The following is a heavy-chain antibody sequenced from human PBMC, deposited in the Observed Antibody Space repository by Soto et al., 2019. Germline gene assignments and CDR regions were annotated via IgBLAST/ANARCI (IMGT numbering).Heavy chain of an antibody. D-gene: IGHD2-15*01. Sequence: GESLKISCAASGFTFSSYGMHWVRQAPGKGLEWVAVIWYDGSNKYYADSVKGRFTISRDNSKNTLYLQMNSLRAEDTAVYYCARDPCSGGSCYRLDYWGQGTLVTVSS. CDR3: ARDPCSGGSCYRLDY. CDR2: IWYDGSNK. J-gene: IGHJ4*02. CDR1: GFTFSSYG. V-gene: IGHV3-33*01.